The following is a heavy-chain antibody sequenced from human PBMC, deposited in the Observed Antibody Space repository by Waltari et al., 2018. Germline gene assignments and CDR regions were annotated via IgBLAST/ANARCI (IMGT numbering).Heavy chain of an antibody. CDR2: INHAGYT. J-gene: IGHJ6*02. Sequence: QVQLQQWGAGLLQSSETLSLTCAVYGGSFSGYYWGWVRQPPGKGLEWIGEINHAGYTNIDPSLRSRVTMSADTSKSQFSLKLNSVTAADTAVYYCVRLEDCTGPGGHCYSGDPFALDVWGQGTTVTVSS. CDR3: VRLEDCTGPGGHCYSGDPFALDV. D-gene: IGHD2-15*01. CDR1: GGSFSGYY. V-gene: IGHV4-34*02.